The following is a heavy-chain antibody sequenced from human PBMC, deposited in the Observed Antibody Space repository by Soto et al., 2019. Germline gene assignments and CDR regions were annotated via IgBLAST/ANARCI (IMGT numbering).Heavy chain of an antibody. V-gene: IGHV1-69*01. Sequence: VRQAPGQGLEWMGGIIPIFGTANYAQKFQGRVTITADESTSTAYMELSSLRSEDTAVYYCARVKEGLHYYFDYWGQGTLVTVSS. J-gene: IGHJ4*02. CDR2: IIPIFGTA. D-gene: IGHD4-4*01. CDR3: ARVKEGLHYYFDY.